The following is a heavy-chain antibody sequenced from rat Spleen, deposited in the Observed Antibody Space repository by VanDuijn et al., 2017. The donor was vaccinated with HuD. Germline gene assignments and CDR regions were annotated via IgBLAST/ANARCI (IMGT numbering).Heavy chain of an antibody. V-gene: IGHV5-7*01. D-gene: IGHD1-11*01. CDR1: GFTFTNYD. CDR3: TREGY. Sequence: EVQVVESGGGIVQPGRSMKLSCAASGFTFTNYDMVWVRQAPTKGLKWVASISYDGSTPYYRDSVKGRFTISRDNAKSTLYLQMNSLRSEDTATYYCTREGYWGQGVMVTVSS. CDR2: ISYDGSTP. J-gene: IGHJ2*01.